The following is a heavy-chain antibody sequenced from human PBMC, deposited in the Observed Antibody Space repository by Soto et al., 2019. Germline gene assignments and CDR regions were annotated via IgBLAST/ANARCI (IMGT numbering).Heavy chain of an antibody. CDR2: IYAGGST. J-gene: IGHJ5*02. Sequence: GGSLRLSCAASGFTISNGYITWVRQAPGKGLEWVSAIYAGGSTYYADTVKGRFTISRDNSETTLYLQMNSLRAEDTAVYYCAKFRSVYDSNDFDPWGQGTLGTCSS. CDR1: GFTISNGY. CDR3: AKFRSVYDSNDFDP. D-gene: IGHD5-12*01. V-gene: IGHV3-53*01.